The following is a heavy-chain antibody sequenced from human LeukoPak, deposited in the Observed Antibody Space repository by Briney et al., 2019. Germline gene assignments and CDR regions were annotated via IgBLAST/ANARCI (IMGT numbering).Heavy chain of an antibody. CDR2: IWYDGSNK. J-gene: IGHJ5*02. D-gene: IGHD3/OR15-3a*01. V-gene: IGHV3-33*06. Sequence: GGSLRLSCAASGFTFSTYGMRWVRQAPGKGLEWVAVIWYDGSNKYYADSVKGRFTISRDNSKNTLYLQMNSLRAEDTAVYYCAKGTGINHYHWIDPWGQGTQVTVSS. CDR3: AKGTGINHYHWIDP. CDR1: GFTFSTYG.